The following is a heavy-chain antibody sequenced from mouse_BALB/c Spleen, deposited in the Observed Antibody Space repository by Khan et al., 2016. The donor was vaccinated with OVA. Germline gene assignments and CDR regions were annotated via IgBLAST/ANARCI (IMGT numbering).Heavy chain of an antibody. J-gene: IGHJ3*01. Sequence: EVELVESGGDLVRPGGSLKLSCAASGFSFSSYGMSWVRQTPDKRLEWVATISSGGSYTYYPDSVKGRFTLSRDNAKNTLYLQMRSLKSEDTAMYYWTRHGNYWFAYWGQGTLVTVSA. CDR3: TRHGNYWFAY. CDR1: GFSFSSYG. D-gene: IGHD2-1*01. CDR2: ISSGGSYT. V-gene: IGHV5-6*01.